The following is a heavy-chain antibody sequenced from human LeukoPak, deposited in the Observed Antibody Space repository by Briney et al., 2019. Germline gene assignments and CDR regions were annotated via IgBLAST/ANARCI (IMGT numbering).Heavy chain of an antibody. J-gene: IGHJ6*03. D-gene: IGHD5-18*01. CDR2: INAGYGDT. CDR3: ARRTAYYCMDV. CDR1: GYTFTNYA. V-gene: IGHV1-3*01. Sequence: ASVKVSCKASGYTFTNYAMHWVRQAPGQRLEWLGWINAGYGDTKYSQKFQGRITITRDTSASTLYMELSSLRSDDTAMYYCARRTAYYCMDVWGKGTTVTVSS.